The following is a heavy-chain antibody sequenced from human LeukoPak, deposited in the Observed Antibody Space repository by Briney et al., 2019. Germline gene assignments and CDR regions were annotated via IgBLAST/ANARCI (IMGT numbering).Heavy chain of an antibody. D-gene: IGHD5-18*01. V-gene: IGHV1-69*13. CDR1: GGTFSSYA. CDR3: ASNRARGYSYGYYFDY. CDR2: IIPIFGTA. Sequence: ASEKVSCKASGGTFSSYAISWVRQAPGQGLEWMGGIIPIFGTANYAQKFQGRVTITADESTSTAYMELSSLRSEDTAVYYCASNRARGYSYGYYFDYWGQGTLVTVSS. J-gene: IGHJ4*02.